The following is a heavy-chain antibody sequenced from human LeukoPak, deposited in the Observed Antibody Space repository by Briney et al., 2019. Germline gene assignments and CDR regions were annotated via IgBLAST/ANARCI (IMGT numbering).Heavy chain of an antibody. V-gene: IGHV3-48*03. CDR1: GFTFSSYE. J-gene: IGHJ6*04. Sequence: GGCLRLSCAASGFTFSSYEMNWVRQAPAKGLEWVSYISSRGSTIYYTDSVKDRFTISRGNPQNSLYLQMNSLRAADTAVYYCAELGITMIGGVWGKGATVTTSS. CDR2: ISSRGSTI. CDR3: AELGITMIGGV. D-gene: IGHD3-10*02.